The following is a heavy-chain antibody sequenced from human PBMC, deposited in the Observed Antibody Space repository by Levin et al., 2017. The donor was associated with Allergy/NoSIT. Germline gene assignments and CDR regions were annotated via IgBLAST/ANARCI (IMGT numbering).Heavy chain of an antibody. V-gene: IGHV3-72*01. J-gene: IGHJ6*03. CDR3: AREVSSAAPVFFGHYYDYMDV. CDR1: GFTFSDHY. Sequence: PGGSLRLSCAASGFTFSDHYMDWVRQAPGKGLEWVGRTRNKANSYTPEYAASVKGRFTISRDDSKNSLYLQMNSLKTEDTAVYYCAREVSSAAPVFFGHYYDYMDVWGKGTTVTVSS. D-gene: IGHD6-19*01. CDR2: TRNKANSYTP.